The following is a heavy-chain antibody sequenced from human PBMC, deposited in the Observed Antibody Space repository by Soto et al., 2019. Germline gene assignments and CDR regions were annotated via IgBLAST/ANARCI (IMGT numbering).Heavy chain of an antibody. CDR2: ITDTGGDT. CDR1: GITFGSRA. Sequence: EVQLLESGGDLVQPGGSLRLSCVASGITFGSRAMSWVRQAPGKGLEWVSTITDTGGDTKYADSVRGRFTISRDNSKNTLYLQMNSLRAEDTAVYYCAKRGDIVEVSRTFVGYGMDVWGQGTTVTVSS. J-gene: IGHJ6*02. V-gene: IGHV3-23*01. CDR3: AKRGDIVEVSRTFVGYGMDV. D-gene: IGHD2-2*01.